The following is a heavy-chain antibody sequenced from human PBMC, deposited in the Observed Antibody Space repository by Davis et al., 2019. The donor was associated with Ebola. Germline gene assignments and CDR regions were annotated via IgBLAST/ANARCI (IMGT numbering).Heavy chain of an antibody. D-gene: IGHD3-16*01. CDR1: DASISGHY. CDR3: VRFGRGAY. Sequence: PSETLSLTCTVSDASISGHYWNWFRQPPGKGLEWIGFISGSGRTSYNPSLKSRVTISEDTSKNQFSLNLRSVTAADTAVYYCVRFGRGAYWGQGTLVTVSS. V-gene: IGHV4-59*11. J-gene: IGHJ4*02. CDR2: ISGSGRT.